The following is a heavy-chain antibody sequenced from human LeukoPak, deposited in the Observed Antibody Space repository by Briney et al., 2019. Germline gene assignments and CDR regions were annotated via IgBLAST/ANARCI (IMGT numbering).Heavy chain of an antibody. V-gene: IGHV3-23*01. D-gene: IGHD4-23*01. CDR3: ATRQTTVDYYDC. CDR2: ISSGGTT. CDR1: GFTFSTYA. J-gene: IGHJ4*02. Sequence: GGSLRLSCVGSGFTFSTYAMNWARQAPGKGLKWVSAISSGGTTYYADSVKGRFSISRDNSKNTVYLQMNSLRAEDTAVYYCATRQTTVDYYDCWGQGTLVTVSS.